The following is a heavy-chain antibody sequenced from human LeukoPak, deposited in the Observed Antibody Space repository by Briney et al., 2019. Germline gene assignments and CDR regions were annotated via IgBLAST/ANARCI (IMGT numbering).Heavy chain of an antibody. CDR1: GGSISSGGYY. CDR2: IYYSGSP. Sequence: SETLSLTCTVSGGSISSGGYYWSWNRQHPGQDLDWIGYIYYSGSPYYNPSLRNRVTISLDTSKTQFSLKLSSVTAADTALYYCAIDRKGYPLVYWRQGTLDTVSS. D-gene: IGHD6-13*01. J-gene: IGHJ4*02. V-gene: IGHV4-31*03. CDR3: AIDRKGYPLVY.